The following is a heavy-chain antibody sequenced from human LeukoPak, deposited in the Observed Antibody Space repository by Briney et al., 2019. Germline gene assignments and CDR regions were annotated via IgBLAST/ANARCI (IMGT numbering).Heavy chain of an antibody. CDR1: GYSFTSYW. Sequence: GESLKISCKGSGYSFTSYWIGWVRQMPGKGLEWMGIIYPGDSDTRYSPSFQGQVTISADKSISTAYLQWSSLKASDTAMYYCARNAGYSSGWYGAFDIWGQGTMVTVSS. CDR3: ARNAGYSSGWYGAFDI. J-gene: IGHJ3*02. CDR2: IYPGDSDT. D-gene: IGHD6-19*01. V-gene: IGHV5-51*01.